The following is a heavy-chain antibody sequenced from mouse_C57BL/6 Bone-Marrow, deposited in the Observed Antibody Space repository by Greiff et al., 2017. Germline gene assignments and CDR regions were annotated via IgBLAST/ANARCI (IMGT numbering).Heavy chain of an antibody. CDR3: ARVYGSSAWFAY. V-gene: IGHV5-16*01. Sequence: EVQRVESEGGLVQPGSSMKLSCTASGFTFSDYYMAWVRQVPEKGLEWVANINYDGSSTYYLDSLKSRFIISRAKAKNILYLQMSSLKSEDTATXYCARVYGSSAWFAYWGQGTLVTVSA. CDR2: INYDGSST. CDR1: GFTFSDYY. J-gene: IGHJ3*01. D-gene: IGHD1-1*01.